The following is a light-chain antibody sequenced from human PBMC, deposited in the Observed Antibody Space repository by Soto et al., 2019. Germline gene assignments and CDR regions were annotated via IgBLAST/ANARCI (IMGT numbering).Light chain of an antibody. V-gene: IGLV2-23*02. Sequence: QSVLTQPASVSGSPGQSITISCTGTSSDVGSYNLVSWYQQHPGEAPKLMIYEVSKRPSGVSNRFSGSKSGNTASLTISGLQAEDEADYYCCSYAGSSTPNWVFGGGTKLTVL. CDR1: SSDVGSYNL. CDR2: EVS. CDR3: CSYAGSSTPNWV. J-gene: IGLJ3*02.